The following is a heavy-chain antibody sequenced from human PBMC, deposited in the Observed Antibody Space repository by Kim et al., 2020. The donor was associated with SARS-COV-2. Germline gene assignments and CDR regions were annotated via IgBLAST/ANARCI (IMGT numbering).Heavy chain of an antibody. CDR1: GFTFSSYA. CDR2: ISSNGGNK. J-gene: IGHJ4*02. D-gene: IGHD5-12*01. V-gene: IGHV3-64*02. CDR3: ARGKSRDGYNSFDY. Sequence: GGSLRLSCAASGFTFSSYAMHWVRQAPGKGLECVSAISSNGGNKYYADSVKGRFTISRDNSKNTLYLQMSSLRAEDMAVYYCARGKSRDGYNSFDYWGEGTLVTVSS.